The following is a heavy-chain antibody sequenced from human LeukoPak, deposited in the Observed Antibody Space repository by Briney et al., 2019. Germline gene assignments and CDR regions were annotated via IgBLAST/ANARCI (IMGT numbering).Heavy chain of an antibody. CDR3: AKDLRYYGSGSYQALDY. Sequence: SGGSLRLSCAASGLTFSSYAMSWVRQAPGKGLEWVSAISGSGGSTYYADSVKGRFTISRDNSKNTLYLQMNSLRAEDTAVYYCAKDLRYYGSGSYQALDYWGQGTLVTVSS. J-gene: IGHJ4*02. CDR2: ISGSGGST. D-gene: IGHD3-10*01. CDR1: GLTFSSYA. V-gene: IGHV3-23*01.